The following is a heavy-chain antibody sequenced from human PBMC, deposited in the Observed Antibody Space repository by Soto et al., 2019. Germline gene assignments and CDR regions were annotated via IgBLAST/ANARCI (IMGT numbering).Heavy chain of an antibody. CDR2: IYYSGST. CDR3: ARRSYYDSSGYYGFAFDI. V-gene: IGHV4-59*08. CDR1: GGSISSYY. J-gene: IGHJ3*02. Sequence: PSETLSLTCTVSGGSISSYYWSWIRQPPGKGLEWIGYIYYSGSTNYNPSLKSRVTISVDTSKNQFSLKLSSVTAADTAVYYCARRSYYDSSGYYGFAFDIWGQGTMVTVSS. D-gene: IGHD3-22*01.